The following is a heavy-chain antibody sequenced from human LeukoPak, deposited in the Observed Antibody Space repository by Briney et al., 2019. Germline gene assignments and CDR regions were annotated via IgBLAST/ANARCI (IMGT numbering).Heavy chain of an antibody. Sequence: GGSLRLSCAASGFTFSSYWMSWVRQAPGKGLEWVANIKQDGSEKYYVDSVKGRFTISRDNAKNSLYLQMNSLRAEDTAVYYCARDFVNFVGLFDYWGQGTLVTVSS. CDR2: IKQDGSEK. V-gene: IGHV3-7*01. D-gene: IGHD3-3*01. CDR1: GFTFSSYW. J-gene: IGHJ4*02. CDR3: ARDFVNFVGLFDY.